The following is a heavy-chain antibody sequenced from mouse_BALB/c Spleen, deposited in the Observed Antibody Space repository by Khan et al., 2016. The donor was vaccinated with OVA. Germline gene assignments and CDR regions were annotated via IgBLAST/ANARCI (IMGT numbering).Heavy chain of an antibody. CDR2: ISSGGDYT. D-gene: IGHD4-1*01. Sequence: EVELVESGGDLVKPGGSLKLSCAASGFTFSSYSMSWVRQTPDKRLEWVASISSGGDYTYYPASVKGRFTISRDNAKNTLYLQMSDLKSEDTAMYYCADHLTGSCAYWGKGTLVTVSA. V-gene: IGHV5-6*01. CDR1: GFTFSSYS. CDR3: ADHLTGSCAY. J-gene: IGHJ3*01.